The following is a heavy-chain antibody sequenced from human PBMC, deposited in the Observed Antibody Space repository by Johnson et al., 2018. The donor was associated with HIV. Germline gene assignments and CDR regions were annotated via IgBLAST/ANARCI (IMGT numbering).Heavy chain of an antibody. CDR3: ARAPLGYCSSSTCITDAFDV. Sequence: VQLVESGGGLVQPGGSLRLSCAASGFTVSNIYMSWVRQAPGKGLEWVSVIYSGGRTDYADSVKDRFTISRDNSKNTLYLQMNSLRAEDTAVYYCARAPLGYCSSSTCITDAFDVWCQGTMVTVSS. J-gene: IGHJ3*01. V-gene: IGHV3-66*01. CDR2: IYSGGRT. CDR1: GFTVSNIY. D-gene: IGHD2-2*01.